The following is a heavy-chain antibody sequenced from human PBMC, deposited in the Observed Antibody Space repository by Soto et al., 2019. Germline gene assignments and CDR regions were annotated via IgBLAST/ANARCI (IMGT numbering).Heavy chain of an antibody. J-gene: IGHJ6*02. V-gene: IGHV4-39*07. CDR1: GRSISSDSSY. CDR3: ANTPRADV. Sequence: SXTLSLTCTVSGRSISSDSSYWDWIRQPPGKGLEWIGNIYYSGTTYYNPSLKSRVTMSVDTSKNQFSLKLSSVTAEDTAVYYCANTPRADVWGQGTTVTVS. CDR2: IYYSGTT.